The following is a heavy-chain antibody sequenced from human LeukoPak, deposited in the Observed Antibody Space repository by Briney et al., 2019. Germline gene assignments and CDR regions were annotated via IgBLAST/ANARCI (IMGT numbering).Heavy chain of an antibody. J-gene: IGHJ4*02. D-gene: IGHD6-19*01. V-gene: IGHV1-24*01. CDR1: GYTLTELS. CDR3: AGGPYSSGWFHFDY. Sequence: ASVKVSCKVSGYTLTELSMHWVRQAPGKGPEWMGGFDPEDGETIYAQKFQGRVTMTEDTSTDTAYMELSSLRSEDTAVYYCAGGPYSSGWFHFDYWGQGTLVTVSS. CDR2: FDPEDGET.